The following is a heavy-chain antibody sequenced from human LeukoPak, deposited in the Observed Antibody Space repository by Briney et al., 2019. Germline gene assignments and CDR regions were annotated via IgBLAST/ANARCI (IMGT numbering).Heavy chain of an antibody. J-gene: IGHJ5*02. CDR1: GFIFSDYW. CDR3: ARDRPHNWFDP. Sequence: GGSLRLSCAASGFIFSDYWMHWVRQAPGKGLVWVSGINTDGSRATYADSVKGRFTFSRDNAKNTLYLQMSSLRDEDTAVYYCARDRPHNWFDPWGQGTLVTVSS. CDR2: INTDGSRA. V-gene: IGHV3-74*01.